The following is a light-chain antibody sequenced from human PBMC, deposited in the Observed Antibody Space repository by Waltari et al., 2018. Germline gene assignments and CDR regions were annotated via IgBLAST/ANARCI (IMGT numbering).Light chain of an antibody. CDR1: QSISNW. CDR3: QHHNSGIT. Sequence: DIQMTQAPFTLSASVGDRVTITCRASQSISNWLAWYQQKPGKAPKLLIYKVSNLESGVPSRFSGSGSGTEYTLTISSLQPDDFATYYCQHHNSGITFGQGTRLEIK. J-gene: IGKJ5*01. CDR2: KVS. V-gene: IGKV1-5*03.